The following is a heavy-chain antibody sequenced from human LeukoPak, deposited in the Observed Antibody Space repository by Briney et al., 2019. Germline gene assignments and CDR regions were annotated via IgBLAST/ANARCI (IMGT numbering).Heavy chain of an antibody. D-gene: IGHD3-10*01. J-gene: IGHJ4*02. CDR2: ISGSGGST. V-gene: IGHV3-23*01. Sequence: GGSLRLSCAASGFTFSNAWMSWVRQTPGKGLEWVSAISGSGGSTYYADSVKGRFTISRDNAKNSLYLQMNSLRAEDTALYFCARGYWSGSYFDYWGQGTLVTVSS. CDR1: GFTFSNAW. CDR3: ARGYWSGSYFDY.